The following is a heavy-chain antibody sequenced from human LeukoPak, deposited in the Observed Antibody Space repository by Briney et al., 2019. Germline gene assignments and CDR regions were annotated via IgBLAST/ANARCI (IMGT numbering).Heavy chain of an antibody. CDR2: IYYSGST. J-gene: IGHJ4*02. CDR1: GGSISSYY. D-gene: IGHD1-20*01. Sequence: PSGTLSLTCTVSGGSISSYYWSWIRQPPGKGLEWIGYIYYSGSTNYNPSLKSRVTISVDTSKNQFSLKLSSVTAADTAVYYCARVALYNWNDVVFDYWGQGTLVTVSS. CDR3: ARVALYNWNDVVFDY. V-gene: IGHV4-59*01.